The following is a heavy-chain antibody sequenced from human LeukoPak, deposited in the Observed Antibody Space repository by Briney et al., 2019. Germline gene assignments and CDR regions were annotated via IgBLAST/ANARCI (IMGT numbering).Heavy chain of an antibody. J-gene: IGHJ5*02. CDR3: ARHRRITMVRGIKNWFDP. Sequence: GGSLRLSCAASGFTFSSYGMHWVRQAPGKGLEWVAFIRYDGSNKYYADSVKGRFTISRDNSKNTLYLQMNSLRAEDTAVYYCARHRRITMVRGIKNWFDPWGQGTLVTVSS. V-gene: IGHV3-30*02. CDR2: IRYDGSNK. CDR1: GFTFSSYG. D-gene: IGHD3-10*01.